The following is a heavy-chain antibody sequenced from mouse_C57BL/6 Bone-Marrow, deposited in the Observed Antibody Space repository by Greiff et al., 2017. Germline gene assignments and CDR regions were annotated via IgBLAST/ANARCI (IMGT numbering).Heavy chain of an antibody. V-gene: IGHV1-74*01. Sequence: QVQLQQPGAELVQPGASVKVSCKASGYTFTSYWMHWVKQRPGQGLEWIGRIHPSDSDTKYNQKFKGKATLTVDQSYSTAYMQLSSLTSEDSAVYFCAIKINYYGNSYECAYWGQGTLVTVSA. J-gene: IGHJ3*01. CDR1: GYTFTSYW. CDR3: AIKINYYGNSYECAY. CDR2: IHPSDSDT. D-gene: IGHD1-1*01.